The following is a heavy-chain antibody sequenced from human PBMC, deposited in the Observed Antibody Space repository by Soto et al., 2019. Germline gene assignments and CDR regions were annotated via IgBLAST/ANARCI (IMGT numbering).Heavy chain of an antibody. CDR2: IKSKNDGGTT. D-gene: IGHD5-12*01. CDR3: TTRGRGYVP. V-gene: IGHV3-15*07. Sequence: GGSLRLSCAASGFTFSNAWMNWVRQAPGKGLEWVGRIKSKNDGGTTDYAAPVKGRFTISRDDSKNTSYLQMNSLKTADTAVYYCTTRGRGYVPWGQGTLVTVSS. J-gene: IGHJ5*02. CDR1: GFTFSNAW.